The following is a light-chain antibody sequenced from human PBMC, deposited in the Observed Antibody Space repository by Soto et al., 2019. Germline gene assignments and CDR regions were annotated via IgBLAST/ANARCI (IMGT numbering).Light chain of an antibody. CDR3: ATWDVNLGPGWL. Sequence: QSVLPQPPSVSAAPGQKVTISCSGNRSNIGRNYVSWYQQVPGAPPKLLIYDNTQRPSGVPDRFSGSRSGTSATLGISGLQTGDEANYFCATWDVNLGPGWLFGGGTKVTVL. CDR2: DNT. V-gene: IGLV1-51*01. CDR1: RSNIGRNY. J-gene: IGLJ3*02.